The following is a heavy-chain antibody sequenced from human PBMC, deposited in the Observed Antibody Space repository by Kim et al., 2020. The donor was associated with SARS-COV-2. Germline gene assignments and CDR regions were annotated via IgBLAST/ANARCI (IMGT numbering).Heavy chain of an antibody. CDR2: INPSGGST. CDR3: ARDPHSNYDWFDP. D-gene: IGHD4-4*01. V-gene: IGHV1-46*01. J-gene: IGHJ5*02. CDR1: GYTFTSYY. Sequence: ASVKVSCKASGYTFTSYYMHWVRQGPGQGLEWMGIINPSGGSTSYAQKFQGRVTMTRDTSTSTVYMELSSLRSEDTAVYYCARDPHSNYDWFDPWGQGTLVTVSS.